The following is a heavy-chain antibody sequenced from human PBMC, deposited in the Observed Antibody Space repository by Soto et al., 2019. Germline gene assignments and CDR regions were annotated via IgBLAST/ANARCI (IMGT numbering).Heavy chain of an antibody. J-gene: IGHJ5*02. CDR3: ARLYSGSYYWFDP. Sequence: SVKVSCKASGGTFSSYAISWVRQAPGQGLEWMGGIIPIFGTANYAQKFQGRVTTTADESTSTAYMELSSLRSEDTAVYYCARLYSGSYYWFDPWGQGTLVTVSS. D-gene: IGHD1-26*01. CDR1: GGTFSSYA. V-gene: IGHV1-69*13. CDR2: IIPIFGTA.